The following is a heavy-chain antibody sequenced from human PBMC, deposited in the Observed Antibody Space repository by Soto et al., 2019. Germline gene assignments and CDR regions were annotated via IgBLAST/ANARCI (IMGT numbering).Heavy chain of an antibody. CDR1: GFTFNTHW. V-gene: IGHV3-74*01. J-gene: IGHJ4*02. D-gene: IGHD3-10*01. CDR2: IYFDGITT. CDR3: ERGGAMGVED. Sequence: PGGSLRLSGTASGFTFNTHWIHWVRQAPGKGLVWVSRIYFDGITTNYADSVKGRLTVSRDNAKNTVYLHVNTLRDEDTAVYYCERGGAMGVEDWGQGTLGTVS.